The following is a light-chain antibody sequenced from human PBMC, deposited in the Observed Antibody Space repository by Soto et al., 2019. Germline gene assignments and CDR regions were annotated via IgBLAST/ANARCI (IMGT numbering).Light chain of an antibody. CDR3: QQYYSYWT. J-gene: IGKJ1*01. V-gene: IGKV1-5*03. CDR2: KAS. CDR1: QSISSW. Sequence: DIHMTQSPSTLSASVGDRVAITCRASQSISSWLAWYQQKRGKAPKLLIYKASSLESGVPARFSGSGSGTDSTLTISSLQPDDFASYYCQQYYSYWTFGQGTKVDIK.